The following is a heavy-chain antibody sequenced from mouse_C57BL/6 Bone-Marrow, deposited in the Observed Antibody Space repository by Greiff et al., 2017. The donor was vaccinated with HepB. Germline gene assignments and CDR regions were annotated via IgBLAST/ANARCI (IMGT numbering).Heavy chain of an antibody. D-gene: IGHD2-4*01. CDR3: ASRDDYDVRDY. CDR1: GYTFTSYG. Sequence: VQLKQSGAELARPGASVKLSCKASGYTFTSYGISWVKQRTGQGLEWIGEIYPRSGNTYYNEKFKGKATLTADKFSSTAYMELRSLTTEDSAVYFCASRDDYDVRDYWGQGTTLTVSS. V-gene: IGHV1-81*01. CDR2: IYPRSGNT. J-gene: IGHJ2*01.